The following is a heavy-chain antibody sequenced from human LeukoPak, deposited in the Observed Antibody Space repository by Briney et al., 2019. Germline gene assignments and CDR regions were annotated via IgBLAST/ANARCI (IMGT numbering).Heavy chain of an antibody. V-gene: IGHV5-51*01. Sequence: GESLKISCKGSGYIFNTYWIAWVRQMPGKGLEWMGIIYPGDSDTRYSPSFQGQVTISADESISTAYLHWSSLKASDTAMYCCARQADYNVLTGYFKGHLDYWGQGTLVTVSS. J-gene: IGHJ4*02. CDR1: GYIFNTYW. D-gene: IGHD3-9*01. CDR3: ARQADYNVLTGYFKGHLDY. CDR2: IYPGDSDT.